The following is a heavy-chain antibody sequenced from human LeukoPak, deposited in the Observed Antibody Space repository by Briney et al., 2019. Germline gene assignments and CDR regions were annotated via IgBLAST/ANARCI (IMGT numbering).Heavy chain of an antibody. CDR1: GGSFGGYY. CDR3: AKSWRPRRWPDSFDP. CDR2: IYNSGST. D-gene: IGHD5-24*01. V-gene: IGHV4-59*01. J-gene: IGHJ5*02. Sequence: SETLSLTCAVYGGSFGGYYWSWIRQPPGKGLEWIGYIYNSGSTNHNPSLRSRVTISVDTSKNQFSLKLSSVTAADTAVYYCAKSWRPRRWPDSFDPWGQGTLVTVSS.